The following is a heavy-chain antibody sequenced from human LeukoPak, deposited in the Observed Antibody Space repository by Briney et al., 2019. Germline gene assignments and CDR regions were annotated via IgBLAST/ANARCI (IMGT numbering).Heavy chain of an antibody. Sequence: PGGSLRLSCAASGFIFNNYVMSWVRQGPGKGLEWVSASGGGGGRTYYADSVKGRFTISRDNSKNTLYLQMNSLRAEDTTVYYCARDRCSSSSCHFDYWGQGTLVTVSS. CDR3: ARDRCSSSSCHFDY. V-gene: IGHV3-23*01. J-gene: IGHJ4*02. CDR2: SGGGGGRT. D-gene: IGHD2-2*01. CDR1: GFIFNNYV.